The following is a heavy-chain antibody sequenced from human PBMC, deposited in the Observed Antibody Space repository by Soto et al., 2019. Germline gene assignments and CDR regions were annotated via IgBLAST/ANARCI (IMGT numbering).Heavy chain of an antibody. J-gene: IGHJ4*02. CDR2: INPSGGGA. Sequence: QVQLGQSGAGVKKPGASVTVSCKASGDTFTTYYLHWVRQAPGQGLEWLGMINPSGGGATYAQKFLGRLTMTRDTSTNTVDMELSSPISEDTAVYYCVRGGSVVVVTAPFDYWGQGTLVTVSS. V-gene: IGHV1-46*03. D-gene: IGHD2-21*02. CDR1: GDTFTTYY. CDR3: VRGGSVVVVTAPFDY.